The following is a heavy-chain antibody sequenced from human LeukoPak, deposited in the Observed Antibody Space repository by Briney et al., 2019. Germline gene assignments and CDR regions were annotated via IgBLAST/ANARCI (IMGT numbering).Heavy chain of an antibody. CDR1: GGTFSSYA. V-gene: IGHV1-46*01. J-gene: IGHJ4*02. Sequence: ASVKVSCKASGGTFSSYAISWVRQAPGQGLEWMGIINPSDGGTNYAQKFQGRVTMTRDTSTSTVYMELSSLRSEDTAVYYCASYGSGVQASFDYWGQGTLVTVSS. D-gene: IGHD3-10*01. CDR3: ASYGSGVQASFDY. CDR2: INPSDGGT.